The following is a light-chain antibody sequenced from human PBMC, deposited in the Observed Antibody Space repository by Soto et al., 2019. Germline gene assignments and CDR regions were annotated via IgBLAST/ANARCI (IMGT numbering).Light chain of an antibody. CDR1: SSDVGGYNY. J-gene: IGLJ1*01. CDR3: SSYTSSFYV. CDR2: EVS. Sequence: QSVLTQPASVSGSPGQSITISCTGTSSDVGGYNYVSWYQQHPGKAPKLMIYEVSNRPSGVSNRFSGSKSGNTASLTISGLQAEDEADYYCSSYTSSFYVFGTGTKVTL. V-gene: IGLV2-14*01.